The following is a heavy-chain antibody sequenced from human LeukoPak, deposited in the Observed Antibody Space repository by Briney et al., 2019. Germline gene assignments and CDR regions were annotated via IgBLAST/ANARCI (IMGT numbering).Heavy chain of an antibody. J-gene: IGHJ4*02. V-gene: IGHV3-30*02. Sequence: GSLRLSCAASGFTFSSYGMHWVRQAPGKGLEWVAFIWYDGSNKYYADSVKGRFTTSRDNSKNTLYLQMNSLRAEDTAVYYCAKVKRFLEWLADYWGQGTLVTVSS. CDR2: IWYDGSNK. D-gene: IGHD3-3*01. CDR1: GFTFSSYG. CDR3: AKVKRFLEWLADY.